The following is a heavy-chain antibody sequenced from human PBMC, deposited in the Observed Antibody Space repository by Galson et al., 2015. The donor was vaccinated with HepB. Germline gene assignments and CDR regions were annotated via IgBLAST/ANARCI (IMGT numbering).Heavy chain of an antibody. CDR2: ISAHNGDT. V-gene: IGHV1-18*04. CDR3: ARDIYDFRSGYYSPPFDY. D-gene: IGHD3-3*01. J-gene: IGHJ4*02. Sequence: SVKVSCKASGYSFTTYGITWVRQAPGEGLEWMGRISAHNGDTDYAQRLQGRVTMTTDISTSTAYLELRSLRSDDTAVYYCARDIYDFRSGYYSPPFDYWGQGTLVTVSS. CDR1: GYSFTTYG.